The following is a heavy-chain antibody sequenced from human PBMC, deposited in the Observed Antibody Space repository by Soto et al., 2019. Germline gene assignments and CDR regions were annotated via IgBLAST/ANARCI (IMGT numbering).Heavy chain of an antibody. CDR2: ISYDGSNK. CDR1: GFTFSNYA. V-gene: IGHV3-30-3*01. Sequence: QVQLVESGGGVVQPGRSLRLSCAASGFTFSNYAMHWVRQAPGKGLEWGAVISYDGSNKYYADSVKGRFTISRDNSKNXVYLQMNSLRAEDTAVYYCARPLWRDDYNWGYFDLWGRGTLVTVSS. D-gene: IGHD4-4*01. CDR3: ARPLWRDDYNWGYFDL. J-gene: IGHJ2*01.